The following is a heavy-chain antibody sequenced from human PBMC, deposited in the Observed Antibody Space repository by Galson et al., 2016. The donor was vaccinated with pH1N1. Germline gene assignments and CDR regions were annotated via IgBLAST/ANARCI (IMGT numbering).Heavy chain of an antibody. V-gene: IGHV2-5*02. J-gene: IGHJ3*01. CDR3: AHREVMITNAFDF. D-gene: IGHD3-16*01. CDR1: GFSVSSSGMG. CDR2: ISWDDDK. Sequence: PALVKPTQTLTLTCNFSGFSVSSSGMGVGWIRQPPGKGLEWLAVISWDDDKRYSPSLKSRLTITKDTSTNQVVLKMTNMDSADTATYYCAHREVMITNAFDFWGQGTMVTGSS.